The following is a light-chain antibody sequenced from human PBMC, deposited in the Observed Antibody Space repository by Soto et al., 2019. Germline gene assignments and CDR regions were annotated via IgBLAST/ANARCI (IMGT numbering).Light chain of an antibody. CDR3: SSYTSSSTLEV. V-gene: IGLV2-14*01. J-gene: IGLJ1*01. CDR1: SSDVGGYNY. Sequence: QSVLTQPASVSGSPGQSITISCTGTSSDVGGYNYVSWYQQHPGKAPKLMIYDVSNWPSGVSNRFSGSKSGNTASLTISGLQAEDEADYYCSSYTSSSTLEVFGTGTKLTV. CDR2: DVS.